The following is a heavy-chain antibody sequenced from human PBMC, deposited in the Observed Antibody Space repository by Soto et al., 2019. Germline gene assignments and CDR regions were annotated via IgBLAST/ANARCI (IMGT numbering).Heavy chain of an antibody. Sequence: QVHLVQSGAEVKKPGASVRVSCKASGYSFTGNSMHWVRQAPGQGLEGMGWINPNNGGTNYAQRFRGWVTMTRDTSVSTAYMDLNRLKSDDTAVYDCVIQRSGVDDWGQGTMVTVSS. D-gene: IGHD2-15*01. V-gene: IGHV1-2*04. CDR1: GYSFTGNS. CDR2: INPNNGGT. CDR3: VIQRSGVDD. J-gene: IGHJ4*02.